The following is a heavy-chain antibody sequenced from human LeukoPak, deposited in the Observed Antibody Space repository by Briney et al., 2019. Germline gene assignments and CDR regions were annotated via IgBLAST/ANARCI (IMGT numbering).Heavy chain of an antibody. CDR2: INPNSGGT. J-gene: IGHJ4*02. V-gene: IGHV1-2*02. Sequence: VASVKVSCKASGYTFTGYYMHWVRQAPGQGLEWMGWINPNSGGTNYAQKFQGRVTMTRDTSISTAYMELSRLRSDDTAVYYCARDLNRVVRGVVGYWGQGTLVTVSP. CDR1: GYTFTGYY. D-gene: IGHD3-10*01. CDR3: ARDLNRVVRGVVGY.